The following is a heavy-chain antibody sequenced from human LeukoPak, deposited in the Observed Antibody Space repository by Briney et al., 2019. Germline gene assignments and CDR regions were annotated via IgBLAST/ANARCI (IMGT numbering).Heavy chain of an antibody. D-gene: IGHD3-10*01. CDR1: GFTLSSDA. V-gene: IGHV3-23*01. CDR3: AKFMVRGVIEDYYYGMDV. CDR2: ISGSGGST. J-gene: IGHJ6*02. Sequence: PGGSLRLSCAASGFTLSSDAMSWVRQAPGKGLEWVSAISGSGGSTYYADSVKGRFTISRDNSKNTLYLQMNSLRAEDTAVYYCAKFMVRGVIEDYYYGMDVWGQGTTVTVSS.